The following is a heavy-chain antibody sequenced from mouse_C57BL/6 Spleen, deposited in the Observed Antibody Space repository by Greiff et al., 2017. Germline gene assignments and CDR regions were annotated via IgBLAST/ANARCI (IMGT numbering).Heavy chain of an antibody. J-gene: IGHJ3*02. D-gene: IGHD1-1*01. V-gene: IGHV3-6*01. CDR3: ARDDYYGSSYGS. CDR1: GYSITSGYY. CDR2: ISYDGSN. Sequence: ESGPGLVQPSQSLSLTCSVTGYSITSGYYWNWIRQFPGNKLEWMGYISYDGSNNYNPSLKNRISITRDTSKNQFFLKLNSVTTEDTATYYCARDDYYGSSYGSGGQGTLVTVSA.